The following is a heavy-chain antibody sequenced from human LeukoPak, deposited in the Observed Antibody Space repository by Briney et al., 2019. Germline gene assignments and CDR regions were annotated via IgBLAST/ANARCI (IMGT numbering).Heavy chain of an antibody. V-gene: IGHV3-53*01. Sequence: GGSLRLSCAASGFIVSSNYMSWVRQAPGKGLEWVSVVYSGGSTYYADSVKGRFTISRDNSKNTLYLQMNSLRAEDTAVYYCGREWAVDFWGQGTLVTVSS. CDR2: VYSGGST. J-gene: IGHJ4*02. CDR3: GREWAVDF. CDR1: GFIVSSNY.